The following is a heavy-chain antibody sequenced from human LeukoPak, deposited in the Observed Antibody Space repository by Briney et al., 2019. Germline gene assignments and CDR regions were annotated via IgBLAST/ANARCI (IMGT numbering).Heavy chain of an antibody. CDR3: ARPYYYDSRIDP. CDR1: GGSISSGDYY. Sequence: SQTLSLTCTVSGGSISSGDYYWSWIRQPPGKGLEWFAYMYYSGSTYYNPSLKSRVTMSADTTKNQLSLKLSSVTAADTAVYYCARPYYYDSRIDPWGQGILVTVSS. J-gene: IGHJ5*02. D-gene: IGHD3-22*01. V-gene: IGHV4-30-4*01. CDR2: MYYSGST.